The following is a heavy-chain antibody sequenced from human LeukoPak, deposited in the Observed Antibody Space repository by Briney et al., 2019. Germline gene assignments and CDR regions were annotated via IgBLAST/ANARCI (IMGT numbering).Heavy chain of an antibody. CDR3: AKGSIAAAAPYYFDY. D-gene: IGHD6-13*01. Sequence: GGSLRLSCAASGFTFSSYAVSRVRQAPGKGLEWVSAISGSGGSTYYADSVKGRFTISRDNSKNTLYLQMNSLRAEDTAVYYCAKGSIAAAAPYYFDYWGQGTLVTVSS. CDR2: ISGSGGST. V-gene: IGHV3-23*01. CDR1: GFTFSSYA. J-gene: IGHJ4*02.